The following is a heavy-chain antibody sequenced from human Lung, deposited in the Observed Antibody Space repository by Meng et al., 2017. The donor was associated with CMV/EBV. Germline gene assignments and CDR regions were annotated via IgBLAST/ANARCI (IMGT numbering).Heavy chain of an antibody. D-gene: IGHD6-19*01. CDR3: AKEPIAVAGTGDYFDY. J-gene: IGHJ4*02. CDR1: GFTFSSYA. V-gene: IGHV3-23*01. Sequence: SXAASGFTFSSYAMSWVRQAPGKGLEWVSAISGSGGSTYYADSVKGRFTISRDNSKNTLYLQMNSLRAEDTAVYYCAKEPIAVAGTGDYFDYWGQGTLVXVSS. CDR2: ISGSGGST.